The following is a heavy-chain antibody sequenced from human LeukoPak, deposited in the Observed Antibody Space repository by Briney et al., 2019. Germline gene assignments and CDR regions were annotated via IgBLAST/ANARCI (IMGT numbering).Heavy chain of an antibody. J-gene: IGHJ5*02. Sequence: PSETLSLTCTDSGGSISSSSYYWGWIRQPPGKGLEWIGSIYYSGSTYYNPSLKSRVTISVDTSKNQFSLKLSSVTAADTAVYYCARDLGGGYSYGSNWFDPWGQGTLVTVSS. D-gene: IGHD5-18*01. CDR1: GGSISSSSYY. CDR3: ARDLGGGYSYGSNWFDP. V-gene: IGHV4-39*07. CDR2: IYYSGST.